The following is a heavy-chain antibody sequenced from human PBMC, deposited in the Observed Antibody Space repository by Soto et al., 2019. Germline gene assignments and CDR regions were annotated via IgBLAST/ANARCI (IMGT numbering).Heavy chain of an antibody. D-gene: IGHD3-22*01. J-gene: IGHJ5*02. CDR2: ISAYNGNT. CDR3: ARDTYDSSGYYWFDP. V-gene: IGHV1-18*01. CDR1: GYTFTSYG. Sequence: AASVKVSCKASGYTFTSYGISWVRPAPGQGLEWMGWISAYNGNTNNAQKLQGRVTMTTDTSTSTAYMELRSLRSDDTAVYYCARDTYDSSGYYWFDPWGQGTLVTVSS.